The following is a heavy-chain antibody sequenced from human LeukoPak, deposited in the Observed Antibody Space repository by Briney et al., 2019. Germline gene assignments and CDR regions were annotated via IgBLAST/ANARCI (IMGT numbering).Heavy chain of an antibody. CDR2: IYYSGST. CDR3: ARCDYSNYYGMDV. CDR1: GGSISSYY. Sequence: SETLSLTCTVSGGSISSYYWSWIRQPPGKGLEWIGYIYYSGSTNYNPSLKSRVTISVDTSKNQFSLKLSSVTAADTAVCYCARCDYSNYYGMDVWGQGTTVTVSS. V-gene: IGHV4-59*08. J-gene: IGHJ6*02. D-gene: IGHD4-11*01.